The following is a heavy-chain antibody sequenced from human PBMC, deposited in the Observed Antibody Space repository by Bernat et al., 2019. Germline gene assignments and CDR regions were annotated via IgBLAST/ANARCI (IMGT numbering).Heavy chain of an antibody. CDR2: IYYSGST. J-gene: IGHJ5*02. CDR3: ARGVSSTVFDP. Sequence: QVQLQESGPGLVKPSETLSLTCTVSGGSISSYYWSGIRQPPGKGLEWIGYIYYSGSTNYNPSLKSRVTISVDTSKNQFSLKLSSVTAADTAVYYCARGVSSTVFDPWGQGTLVTVSS. V-gene: IGHV4-59*01. D-gene: IGHD6-13*01. CDR1: GGSISSYY.